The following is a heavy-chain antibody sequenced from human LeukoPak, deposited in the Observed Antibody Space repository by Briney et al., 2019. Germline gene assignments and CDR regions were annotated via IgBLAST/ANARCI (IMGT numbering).Heavy chain of an antibody. Sequence: PSETLSLTCTVSGGSISSSSYYWGWIRQPPGKELEWIGSIYYSGSTYYNPSLKSRVTISVDTSKNQFSLKLSSVTAPDTAVYYWAIPLTDLDVFDIWGQGTIVTVSS. CDR3: AIPLTDLDVFDI. CDR2: IYYSGST. CDR1: GGSISSSSYY. J-gene: IGHJ3*02. D-gene: IGHD7-27*01. V-gene: IGHV4-39*01.